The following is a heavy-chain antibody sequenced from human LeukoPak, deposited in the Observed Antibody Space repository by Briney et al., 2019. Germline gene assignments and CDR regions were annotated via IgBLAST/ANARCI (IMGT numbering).Heavy chain of an antibody. D-gene: IGHD3-10*02. V-gene: IGHV1-46*01. CDR1: GYTFTSYY. J-gene: IGHJ4*02. Sequence: ASVTVSCTASGYTFTSYYMHWVRQAPGQGLEWMGIINPSGGSTSYAQKFQGRVTTTRDTSTSTVYMELSSLRSEDTAVYYCARAYYVVRGYAPTRALDYWGQGTLVTVSS. CDR2: INPSGGST. CDR3: ARAYYVVRGYAPTRALDY.